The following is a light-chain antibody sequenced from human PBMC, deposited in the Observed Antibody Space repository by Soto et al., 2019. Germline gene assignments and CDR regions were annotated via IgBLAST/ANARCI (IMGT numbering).Light chain of an antibody. Sequence: EIVMTQSPATLSVSPGERATLSCRASQSVSSNLAWYQQKPGQAPRLLIYGASTRATGIPARFSGSGSGTEFTLSISSLQSVDFAVYYWQQYNNWPPWTFGQGTKVDIK. CDR1: QSVSSN. CDR3: QQYNNWPPWT. V-gene: IGKV3-15*01. J-gene: IGKJ1*01. CDR2: GAS.